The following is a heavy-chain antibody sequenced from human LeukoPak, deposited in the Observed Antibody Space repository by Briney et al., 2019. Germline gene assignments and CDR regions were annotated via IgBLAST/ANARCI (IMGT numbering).Heavy chain of an antibody. D-gene: IGHD3-22*01. CDR3: ARSYYYDSSGRGYFDY. CDR1: GYIFTGYY. Sequence: RASVKVSCKASGYIFTGYYIHWVRQAPGQGLEWMGCINPNSGGTKYAQRFQGRVTMTRDTSISTAYMELSRLRSDDTAVYYCARSYYYDSSGRGYFDYWGQGTLVTVSS. J-gene: IGHJ4*02. V-gene: IGHV1-2*02. CDR2: INPNSGGT.